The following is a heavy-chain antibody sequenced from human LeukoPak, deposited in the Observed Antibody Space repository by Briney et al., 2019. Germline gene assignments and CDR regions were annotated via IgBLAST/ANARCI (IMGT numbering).Heavy chain of an antibody. V-gene: IGHV3-7*01. D-gene: IGHD2-15*01. CDR2: IRQDGSEI. J-gene: IGHJ6*03. Sequence: PGGSLRLSCAASGFTFSSYWMSWVRQAPGKGLEWVANIRQDGSEIYYVDSVKGRFTISRDNAKNSLYLQMNSLRAEDTAVYYCARPGGYYYNYYLDVWGKGTTVTVSS. CDR3: ARPGGYYYNYYLDV. CDR1: GFTFSSYW.